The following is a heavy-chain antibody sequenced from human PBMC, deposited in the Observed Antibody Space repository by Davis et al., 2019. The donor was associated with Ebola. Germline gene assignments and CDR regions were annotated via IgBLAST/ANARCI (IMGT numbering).Heavy chain of an antibody. Sequence: MPSETLSLTCAPSGGSISSYSWSWIRQPPGKGLEWIGYIYYSGSTNYNPSLKSRVTISVDTSKNQFSLKLSSVTAADTAVYYCASGTTSHYYWGQGTLVTVSA. V-gene: IGHV4-59*08. CDR1: GGSISSYS. CDR2: IYYSGST. D-gene: IGHD1-1*01. J-gene: IGHJ4*02. CDR3: ASGTTSHYY.